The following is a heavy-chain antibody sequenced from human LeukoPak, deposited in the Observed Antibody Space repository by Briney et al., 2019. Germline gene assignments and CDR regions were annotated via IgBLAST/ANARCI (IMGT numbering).Heavy chain of an antibody. V-gene: IGHV3-13*01. CDR3: ARDLRATVTVWFDP. CDR2: IGTAGDT. D-gene: IGHD4-17*01. J-gene: IGHJ5*02. CDR1: GFTFSSYD. Sequence: GGSLRLSCAASGFTFSSYDMHWVRQATGKGLEWVSAIGTAGDTYYPGSVKGRFTISRDNSKNTLYLQMNSLRSDDTAVYYCARDLRATVTVWFDPWGQGTLVTVSS.